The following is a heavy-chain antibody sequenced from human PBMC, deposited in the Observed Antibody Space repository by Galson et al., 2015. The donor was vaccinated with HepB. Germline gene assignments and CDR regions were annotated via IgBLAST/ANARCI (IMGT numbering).Heavy chain of an antibody. CDR2: FDPDNGET. Sequence: SVKVSCKVSGYTLTELSIHWVRQAPGKGLEWMGGFDPDNGETIYAQNFQGRVTMTEDTSTDTAYMELSSLRSEDTAVYYCAAHLVAGPPLYGDSGAGVGLGYYGVDVWGQGTTFTVSS. CDR1: GYTLTELS. D-gene: IGHD4-17*01. CDR3: AAHLVAGPPLYGDSGAGVGLGYYGVDV. J-gene: IGHJ6*02. V-gene: IGHV1-24*01.